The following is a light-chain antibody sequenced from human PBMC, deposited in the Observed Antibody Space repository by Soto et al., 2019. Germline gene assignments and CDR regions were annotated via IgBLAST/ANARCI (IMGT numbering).Light chain of an antibody. CDR2: AAS. V-gene: IGKV1-39*01. CDR1: QSISSY. CDR3: QQSYSTPET. J-gene: IGKJ1*01. Sequence: DLQMTQSPSSLSASVGDRVTITCRASQSISSYLNWYQQKPGKSPKPLIYAASSLQSGVPSRFSGSGSGTDFTLTISSLQPEDFATYYCQQSYSTPETFGQGTKVEIK.